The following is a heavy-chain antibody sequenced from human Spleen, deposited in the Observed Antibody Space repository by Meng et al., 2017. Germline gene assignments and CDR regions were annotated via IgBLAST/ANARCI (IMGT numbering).Heavy chain of an antibody. CDR2: ISSSSSYI. V-gene: IGHV3-21*06. CDR3: AKGWSWYDY. D-gene: IGHD6-13*01. Sequence: GGSLRLSCAASGFTFSSYSMNWVRQAPGKGLEWISSISSSSSYIYYADSVKGRFTVSRDNAKNSLSLQMNSLRAEDTATYYCAKGWSWYDYWGQGTLVTVSS. CDR1: GFTFSSYS. J-gene: IGHJ4*02.